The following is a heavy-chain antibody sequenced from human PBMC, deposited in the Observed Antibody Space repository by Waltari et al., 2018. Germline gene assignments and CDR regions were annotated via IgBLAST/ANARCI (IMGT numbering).Heavy chain of an antibody. V-gene: IGHV4-38-2*02. CDR2: ICHTGSS. J-gene: IGHJ4*02. Sequence: QVQLRESGPGLVRSSETLSLTCTVSGHSVNNDFYWAWIRQSPGGGLEWIASICHTGSSHYNSSLKSRVSISTDMSTKQFFLTLTHLTAADTAVYYCAEEGNTTAGLFDSWGQGTLVTVSS. CDR3: AEEGNTTAGLFDS. CDR1: GHSVNNDFY. D-gene: IGHD6-25*01.